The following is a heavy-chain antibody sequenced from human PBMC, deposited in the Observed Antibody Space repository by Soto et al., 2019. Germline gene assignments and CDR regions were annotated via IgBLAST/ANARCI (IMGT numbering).Heavy chain of an antibody. J-gene: IGHJ1*01. V-gene: IGHV1-3*01. CDR3: ARDPGSSSWFQD. CDR2: INAGNGNT. D-gene: IGHD6-13*01. CDR1: GYTFTSYA. Sequence: VASVKVSCKASGYTFTSYAMHWVRQAPGQRLEWMGWINAGNGNTKYSQKFQGRVTITRDTSASTAYMELSSLRSEDTAVYYCARDPGSSSWFQDWGQGTLVTVSS.